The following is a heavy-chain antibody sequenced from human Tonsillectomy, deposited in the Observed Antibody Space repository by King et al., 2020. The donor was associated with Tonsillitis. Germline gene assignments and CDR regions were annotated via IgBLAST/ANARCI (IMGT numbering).Heavy chain of an antibody. CDR3: AQTERSGPTGGALFDS. CDR1: GFTFNNYA. Sequence: VQLVESGGGVVQPGRSLRLSCAASGFTFNNYAMHWVRQAPGQGLEWVAIISYDGSNKYYADSVKGRFTISRDNSKNTLYLQMNSLRAEDTAVYYCAQTERSGPTGGALFDSWGQGTLVTVSS. V-gene: IGHV3-30*04. J-gene: IGHJ4*02. D-gene: IGHD3-3*01. CDR2: ISYDGSNK.